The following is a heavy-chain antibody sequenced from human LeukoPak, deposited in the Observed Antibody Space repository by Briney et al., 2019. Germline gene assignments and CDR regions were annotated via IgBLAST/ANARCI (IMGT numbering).Heavy chain of an antibody. CDR3: ARTGIAACPTVWFDP. D-gene: IGHD6-6*01. V-gene: IGHV3-74*01. Sequence: GGSLRLSCAASGFTFSSYWMHWVRQAPGKGLVWVSHINSDGSSTNYADSVKGRFTISRDNAKNTLYLQMNSLRAEDTAVYYCARTGIAACPTVWFDPWGQGTLVTVSS. J-gene: IGHJ5*02. CDR2: INSDGSST. CDR1: GFTFSSYW.